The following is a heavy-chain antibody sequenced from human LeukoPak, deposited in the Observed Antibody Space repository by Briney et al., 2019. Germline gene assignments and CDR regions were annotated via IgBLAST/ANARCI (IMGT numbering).Heavy chain of an antibody. CDR2: IYYSGNT. CDR1: GGSISSSSYY. Sequence: PSETLSLTCTVSGGSISSSSYYWGWIRQPPGKGLEWIGSIYYSGNTYYNPSLKSRVTMSADTSKNQFSLKPSSVTAADTAVFYCARHSGIAMAATDHWGQGTLVTVSS. D-gene: IGHD6-19*01. J-gene: IGHJ5*02. CDR3: ARHSGIAMAATDH. V-gene: IGHV4-39*01.